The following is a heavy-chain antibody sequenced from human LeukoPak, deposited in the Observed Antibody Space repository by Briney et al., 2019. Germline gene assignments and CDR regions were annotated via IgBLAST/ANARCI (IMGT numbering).Heavy chain of an antibody. CDR3: ASRAYYDSSGLDY. Sequence: PSGTLCLTCGVSGGSIRNYYWTWVRQAPGKGLEWIGHVSNSGSTKYNPSLTSRVTISIDTSKKHFSLKLSSVTSADTAVYYCASRAYYDSSGLDYWGQGILVTVSS. CDR2: VSNSGST. V-gene: IGHV4-59*08. CDR1: GGSIRNYY. D-gene: IGHD3-22*01. J-gene: IGHJ4*02.